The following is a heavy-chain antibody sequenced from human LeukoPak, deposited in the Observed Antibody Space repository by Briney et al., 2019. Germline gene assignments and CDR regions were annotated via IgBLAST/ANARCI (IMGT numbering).Heavy chain of an antibody. CDR3: ARESELQRIFDY. Sequence: ASVKVSCKASGGTFSSYAISWVRQAPGQELEWMGGIIPIFGTANYAQKFQGRVTITADESTSTAYMELSSLRSEDTAVYYCARESELQRIFDYWGQGTLVTVSS. CDR1: GGTFSSYA. J-gene: IGHJ4*02. CDR2: IIPIFGTA. D-gene: IGHD1-7*01. V-gene: IGHV1-69*13.